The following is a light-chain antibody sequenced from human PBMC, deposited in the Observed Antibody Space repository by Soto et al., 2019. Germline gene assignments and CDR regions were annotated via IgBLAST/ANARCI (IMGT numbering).Light chain of an antibody. Sequence: DIVLTQSPGTLSLSPGQRATLSCRASQTVTTFYLAWYQQKPGQAPRLLIYGASSRATGIPDRFSGSRSGTDFTLTISRLEPEDCAVYYCQQYGSSSGLTFGGGTKVEL. CDR3: QQYGSSSGLT. CDR2: GAS. V-gene: IGKV3-20*01. CDR1: QTVTTFY. J-gene: IGKJ4*01.